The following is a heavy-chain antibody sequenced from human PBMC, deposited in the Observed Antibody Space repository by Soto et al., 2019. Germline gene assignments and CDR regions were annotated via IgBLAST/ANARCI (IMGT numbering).Heavy chain of an antibody. D-gene: IGHD5-18*01. CDR2: IIPIFGTA. J-gene: IGHJ6*02. V-gene: IGHV1-69*13. CDR3: ARGTAMVSDYYYGMDV. CDR1: GGTFSSYA. Sequence: SVKVSCKASGGTFSSYAISWVRQPPGQGLEWMGGIIPIFGTANYGQKFQGRVTITADESTSTASMELSSLRSEDTAVYYCARGTAMVSDYYYGMDVWGQGTTVTVSS.